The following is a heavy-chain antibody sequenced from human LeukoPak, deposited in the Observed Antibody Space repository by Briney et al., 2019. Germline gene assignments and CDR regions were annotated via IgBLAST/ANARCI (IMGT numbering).Heavy chain of an antibody. Sequence: GESLKISCKSSGYSFTSYWIGWVRQMPGKGLEWMGIIYPGDSDTRYSPSLQGQVTISADKSISTAYLQWSSLKASDTAMYYCARRRYYGSGSYAPFDYWGQGTLVTVSS. V-gene: IGHV5-51*01. CDR2: IYPGDSDT. J-gene: IGHJ4*02. CDR3: ARRRYYGSGSYAPFDY. D-gene: IGHD3-10*01. CDR1: GYSFTSYW.